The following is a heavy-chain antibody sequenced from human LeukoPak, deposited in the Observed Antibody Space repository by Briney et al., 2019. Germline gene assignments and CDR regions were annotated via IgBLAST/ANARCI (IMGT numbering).Heavy chain of an antibody. CDR3: ARRYCSDANCYTAPDY. V-gene: IGHV4-4*07. CDR1: GGSIIGYY. Sequence: SETLSRTCTVSGGSIIGYYWNWIRQPAGKGLEWIGRMDPKRTTSYNPSHKSRVTMSVDTSKNQFSLKLKSVTAADTAMYYCARRYCSDANCYTAPDYWGQGTLVTVSS. J-gene: IGHJ4*02. D-gene: IGHD2-15*01. CDR2: MDPKRTT.